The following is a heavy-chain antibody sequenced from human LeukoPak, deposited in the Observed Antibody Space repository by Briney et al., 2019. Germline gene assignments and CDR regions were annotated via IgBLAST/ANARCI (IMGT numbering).Heavy chain of an antibody. CDR1: GGSISSSSYY. V-gene: IGHV4-39*07. J-gene: IGHJ4*02. D-gene: IGHD5-24*01. CDR3: AREDGYNFDY. Sequence: SETLSLTCTVSGGSISSSSYYWGWIRQPPGKGLEWIGSIYYSGSTYYNPSLKSRVTIPVDTSKNQFSLKLSSVTAADTAVYYCAREDGYNFDYWGQGTLVTVSP. CDR2: IYYSGST.